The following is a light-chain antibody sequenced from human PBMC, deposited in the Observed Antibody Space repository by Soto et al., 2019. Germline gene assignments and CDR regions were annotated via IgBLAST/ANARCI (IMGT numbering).Light chain of an antibody. V-gene: IGLV2-14*01. Sequence: QSVLPQPASVSGSPGQSITISCTGTSSDVDGYKYVSWYQQHPGKAPKLMIYEVSNRPSGVSNRFSGSKSGNTASLTISGLQAEDEADYYCSSYTSSSTGVFGTGTKVAV. CDR1: SSDVDGYKY. J-gene: IGLJ1*01. CDR2: EVS. CDR3: SSYTSSSTGV.